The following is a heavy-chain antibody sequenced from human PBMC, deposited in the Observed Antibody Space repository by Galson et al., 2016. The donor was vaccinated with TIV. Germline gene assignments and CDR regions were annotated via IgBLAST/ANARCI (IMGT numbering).Heavy chain of an antibody. CDR3: AKEVGVKGELIEVADY. Sequence: SLRLSCAASGFTFSNYGMHWVRQAPGKGLQWLTIISYDGNNKFYADSVKGRFTISRDNSKNTLFLQMDSLRPEDTAMYYCAKEVGVKGELIEVADYRGQGPLGPVSS. CDR2: ISYDGNNK. V-gene: IGHV3-30*18. CDR1: GFTFSNYG. D-gene: IGHD1-26*01. J-gene: IGHJ4*02.